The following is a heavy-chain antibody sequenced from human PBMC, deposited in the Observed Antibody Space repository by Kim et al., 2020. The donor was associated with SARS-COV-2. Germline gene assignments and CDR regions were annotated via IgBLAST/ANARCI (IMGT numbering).Heavy chain of an antibody. CDR1: GGSISSGCYY. V-gene: IGHV4-31*03. J-gene: IGHJ6*02. CDR2: THYSRRT. Sequence: SETLSLTCTVSGGSISSGCYYWSCIRHHPGKGLEWIWYTHYSRRTYYNPSLKSRVTIPVDTSKNQFSLKLSSVTAADTAVYYCARDMRDFTPYGMDIWGQGTTVTVSS. CDR3: ARDMRDFTPYGMDI. D-gene: IGHD2-15*01.